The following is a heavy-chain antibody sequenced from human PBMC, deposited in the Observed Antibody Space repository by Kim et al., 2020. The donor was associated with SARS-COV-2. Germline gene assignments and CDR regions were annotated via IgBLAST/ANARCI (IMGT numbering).Heavy chain of an antibody. D-gene: IGHD5-12*01. J-gene: IGHJ4*02. V-gene: IGHV4-34*01. Sequence: SETLSLTCAVYGGSFSGYYWSWIRQPPGKGLEWIGEINHSGSTNYNPSLKSRVTISVDTSKNQFSLKLSSVTAADTVVYYCARGEMATKKEGIDYWGQGT. CDR1: GGSFSGYY. CDR2: INHSGST. CDR3: ARGEMATKKEGIDY.